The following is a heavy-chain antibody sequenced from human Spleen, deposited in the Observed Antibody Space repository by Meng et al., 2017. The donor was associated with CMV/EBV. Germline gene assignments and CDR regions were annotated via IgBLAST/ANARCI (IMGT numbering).Heavy chain of an antibody. CDR2: IIPFFGIP. Sequence: SVKVSCKASGGAFNSSVVGWVRQAPGQGLEWMGGIIPFFGIPNYVEKFQGRVTMTIDTSTSTVYMELSSLRSEDTAVYYCAAYSNYWYWGQGTLVTVSS. J-gene: IGHJ4*02. CDR1: GGAFNSSV. D-gene: IGHD4-11*01. CDR3: AAYSNYWY. V-gene: IGHV1-69*10.